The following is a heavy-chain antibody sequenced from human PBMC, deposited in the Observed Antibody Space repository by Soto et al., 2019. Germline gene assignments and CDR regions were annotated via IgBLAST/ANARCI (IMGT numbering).Heavy chain of an antibody. V-gene: IGHV1-18*01. CDR2: SAAYNVDT. J-gene: IGHJ4*02. Sequence: QVQLVQSGTEVKKPGASVKVSCKTSGYSFPDYGVTWVRQAPGEGLQWMGWSAAYNVDTDYAQDFQGRVTMTTDTSTSTAYMELRSLRSDDTAVYFCARSLSSAMVTSDYWGQGTLVTVSS. CDR3: ARSLSSAMVTSDY. D-gene: IGHD2-2*01. CDR1: GYSFPDYG.